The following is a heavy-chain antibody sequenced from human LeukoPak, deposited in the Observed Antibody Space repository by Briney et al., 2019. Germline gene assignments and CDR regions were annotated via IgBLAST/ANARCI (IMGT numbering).Heavy chain of an antibody. CDR1: GYTFTGYY. CDR3: ARVPYGSGRPIDY. J-gene: IGHJ4*02. Sequence: ASVKVSCKASGYTFTGYYMHWVRQAPGQGLEWTGWINPNSGGTNYAQKFQGRVTMTRDTSISTAYMELSRLRSDDTAVYYCARVPYGSGRPIDYWGQGTLVTVSS. CDR2: INPNSGGT. D-gene: IGHD3-10*01. V-gene: IGHV1-2*02.